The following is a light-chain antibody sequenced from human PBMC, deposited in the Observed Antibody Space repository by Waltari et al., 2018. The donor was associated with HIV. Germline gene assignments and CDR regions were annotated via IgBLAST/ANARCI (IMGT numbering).Light chain of an antibody. CDR2: RNN. J-gene: IGLJ3*02. CDR1: HDDVGNDG. CDR3: SAWDGRLSAWV. V-gene: IGLV10-54*04. Sequence: QAGLTQPPAVSQALGQTATLSSTGGHDDVGNDGAAWLQQYQGLPPKLLSYRNNKRASGISHKFSAARAGNTIFLTIAGLQPEDEADYYCSAWDGRLSAWVFGGGTKLTVL.